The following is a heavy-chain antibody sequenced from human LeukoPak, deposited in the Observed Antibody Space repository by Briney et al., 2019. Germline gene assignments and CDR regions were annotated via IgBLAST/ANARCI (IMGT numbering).Heavy chain of an antibody. CDR2: IYYTGST. CDR1: GGSISSLY. V-gene: IGHV4-59*12. CDR3: ARRGLYSSSWYGY. J-gene: IGHJ4*02. Sequence: SETLSLTCSVSGGSISSLYWSWIRQPPGRGLEWIGYIYYTGSTNYNPSLKSRVTMFVDMSKNQFSLKLSSVTAADTAVYYCARRGLYSSSWYGYWGQGTLVTVSS. D-gene: IGHD6-13*01.